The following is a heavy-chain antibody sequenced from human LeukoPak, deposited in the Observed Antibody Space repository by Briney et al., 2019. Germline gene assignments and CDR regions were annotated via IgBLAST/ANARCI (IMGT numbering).Heavy chain of an antibody. D-gene: IGHD3-22*01. CDR2: IRSKANSYAT. CDR1: GFTFSGSA. Sequence: GGSLRPSCAASGFTFSGSAMHWVRQASGKGLEWVGRIRSKANSYATAYAASVKGRFTISRDDSKDTAYLQMNSLKTEDTAVYYCTRRDYDSSGYRPYYGMDVWGQGTTVTVSS. CDR3: TRRDYDSSGYRPYYGMDV. J-gene: IGHJ6*02. V-gene: IGHV3-73*01.